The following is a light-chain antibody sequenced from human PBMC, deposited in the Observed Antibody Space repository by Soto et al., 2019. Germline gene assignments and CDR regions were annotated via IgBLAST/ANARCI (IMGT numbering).Light chain of an antibody. CDR3: QQRSNWLSLT. Sequence: EIVLTQSPATLSLSPGERATLSCRASQSIRSYLAWYQQKPGQAPRLLIYDASNRATGIPARFSGSGSGIDFTLTISSLEPEDFAVYYCQQRSNWLSLTFGGGTKVEIK. V-gene: IGKV3-11*01. CDR1: QSIRSY. CDR2: DAS. J-gene: IGKJ4*01.